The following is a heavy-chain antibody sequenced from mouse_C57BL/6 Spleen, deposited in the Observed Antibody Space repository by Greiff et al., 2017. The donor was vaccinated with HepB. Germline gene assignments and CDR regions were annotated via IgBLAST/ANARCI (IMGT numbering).Heavy chain of an antibody. Sequence: EVQLQESGGGLVKPGGSLKLSCAASGFTFSDYGMHWVRQAPEKGLEWVAYISSGSSTIYYADTVKGRFTISRDNAKNTLFLQMTSLRSEDTAMYYCARKNYYGRNWYFDVWGTGTTVTVSS. V-gene: IGHV5-17*01. CDR2: ISSGSSTI. CDR1: GFTFSDYG. CDR3: ARKNYYGRNWYFDV. J-gene: IGHJ1*03. D-gene: IGHD1-1*01.